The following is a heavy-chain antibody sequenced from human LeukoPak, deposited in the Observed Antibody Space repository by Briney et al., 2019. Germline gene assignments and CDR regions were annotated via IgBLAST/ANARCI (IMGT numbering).Heavy chain of an antibody. Sequence: GASVKVSCKASGGTFSSYAISWVRQAPGQGLEWMGRIIPIFGTANYAQKFQGRVTITTDESTSTAYMELSSLRSEDTAVYYCARATMLVWNYYYYMDVWGKGTTVTVSS. CDR3: ARATMLVWNYYYYMDV. CDR2: IIPIFGTA. D-gene: IGHD3-10*02. J-gene: IGHJ6*03. CDR1: GGTFSSYA. V-gene: IGHV1-69*05.